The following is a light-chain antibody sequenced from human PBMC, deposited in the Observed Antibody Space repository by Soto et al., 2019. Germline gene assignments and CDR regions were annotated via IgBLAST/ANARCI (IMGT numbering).Light chain of an antibody. CDR2: GAS. CDR1: QSLSSNY. Sequence: EIVLTQSPGTLSLSPGERATLSCRASQSLSSNYLAWYQQKPGQAPRLLIYGASNRATGIPDRSSGSGSGTDFTLTISRLEPEDFAVYYCQQYIKWPITFGQGTRLEIK. V-gene: IGKV3-20*01. J-gene: IGKJ5*01. CDR3: QQYIKWPIT.